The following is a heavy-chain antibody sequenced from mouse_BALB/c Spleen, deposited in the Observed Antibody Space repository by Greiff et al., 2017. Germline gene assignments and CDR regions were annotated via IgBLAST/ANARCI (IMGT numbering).Heavy chain of an antibody. CDR3: ARHYYGSSLEWYFDV. V-gene: IGHV2-2*02. CDR2: IWSGGST. J-gene: IGHJ1*01. CDR1: GFSLTSYG. D-gene: IGHD1-1*01. Sequence: QVHVKQSGPGLVQPSQSLSITCTVSGFSLTSYGVHWVRQSPGKGLEWLGVIWSGGSTDYNAAFISRLSISKDNSKSQVFFKMNSLQANDTAIYYCARHYYGSSLEWYFDVWGAGTTVTVSS.